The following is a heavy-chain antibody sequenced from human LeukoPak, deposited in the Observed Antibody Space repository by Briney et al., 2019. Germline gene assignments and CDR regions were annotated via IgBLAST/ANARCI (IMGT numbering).Heavy chain of an antibody. V-gene: IGHV3-23*01. CDR3: ARARGYAIEY. Sequence: GGSLRLSCAASGFTFRSYAMSWVRQAPGKGREWVSAISGSGGATYYADSVKGRFTVSRDNSKNTLYLLMNSLRAEDTAVYHCARARGYAIEYWGQGTLVTVSS. D-gene: IGHD5-12*01. J-gene: IGHJ4*02. CDR1: GFTFRSYA. CDR2: ISGSGGAT.